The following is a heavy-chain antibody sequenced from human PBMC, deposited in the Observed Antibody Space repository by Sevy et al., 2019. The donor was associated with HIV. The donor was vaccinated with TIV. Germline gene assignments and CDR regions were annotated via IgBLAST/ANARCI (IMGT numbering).Heavy chain of an antibody. CDR3: ARGVEGVVPSPIIGLGPWAKYWSFDL. V-gene: IGHV4-34*01. D-gene: IGHD2-2*02. J-gene: IGHJ2*01. CDR1: GGSFSGFS. CDR2: VTH. Sequence: SETLSLTCAVSGGSFSGFSWNWIRQPPGKGLEWIGEVTHYSPSLKSRATISLDTSKNQFSLKLHSVTAADTVLYFCARGVEGVVPSPIIGLGPWAKYWSFDLWGRGTLVTVSS.